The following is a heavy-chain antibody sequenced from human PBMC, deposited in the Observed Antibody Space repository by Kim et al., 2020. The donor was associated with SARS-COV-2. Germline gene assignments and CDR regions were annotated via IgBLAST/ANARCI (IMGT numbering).Heavy chain of an antibody. Sequence: SETLSLTCAVYGGSFSGYYWSWIRQPPGKGLEWIGEINHSGSTNYNPSLKSRVTITVDTSKNQFSLTLSSVTAADTAVYYCARGDIVVVPAAILPIRGYYNYGMDVWGQGTTVTVSS. J-gene: IGHJ6*02. V-gene: IGHV4-34*01. D-gene: IGHD2-2*02. CDR1: GGSFSGYY. CDR3: ARGDIVVVPAAILPIRGYYNYGMDV. CDR2: INHSGST.